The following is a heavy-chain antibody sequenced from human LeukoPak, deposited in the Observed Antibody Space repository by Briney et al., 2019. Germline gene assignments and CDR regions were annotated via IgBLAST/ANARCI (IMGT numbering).Heavy chain of an antibody. V-gene: IGHV4-30-4*08. J-gene: IGHJ4*02. D-gene: IGHD2-21*01. CDR3: ASVSAAYCGGDCYPLENDY. CDR2: VYYSGST. Sequence: PSQTVSLTCTVSGGSISSGDYYWSWIRQPPGKGLEWIGYVYYSGSTYYNPSLKSRVTISVDTFKNQFSLKLSSVTAADTAVYYCASVSAAYCGGDCYPLENDYWGQGTLVTVSS. CDR1: GGSISSGDYY.